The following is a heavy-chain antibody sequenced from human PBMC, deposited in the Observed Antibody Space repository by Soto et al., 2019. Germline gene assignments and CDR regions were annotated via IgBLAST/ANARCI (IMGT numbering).Heavy chain of an antibody. CDR3: ARGLSAVPADLAY. D-gene: IGHD2-2*01. CDR2: ISWNSGNI. Sequence: EVQLVESGGGLVQPGRSLRLSCVASGFTFDDYVMHWVRQVPGKGLEWVSGISWNSGNIDYADSVKGRFTISRDNAMNSLYLQMNSLRPEDTALYYCARGLSAVPADLAYWGQGTVATVSS. V-gene: IGHV3-9*01. CDR1: GFTFDDYV. J-gene: IGHJ4*02.